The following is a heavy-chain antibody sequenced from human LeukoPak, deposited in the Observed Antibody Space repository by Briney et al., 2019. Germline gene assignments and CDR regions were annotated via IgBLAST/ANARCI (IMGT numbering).Heavy chain of an antibody. Sequence: GASVKVSCKASGYTFTSYGISWVRQAPGQGLEWMGWISAYNGNTNYAQKLQGRDTMTTDTSTSTAYMELRSLRSDDTAVYYCARGLATLTYYYDSSGYFDYWGQGTLVTVSS. J-gene: IGHJ4*02. CDR2: ISAYNGNT. V-gene: IGHV1-18*01. CDR3: ARGLATLTYYYDSSGYFDY. D-gene: IGHD3-22*01. CDR1: GYTFTSYG.